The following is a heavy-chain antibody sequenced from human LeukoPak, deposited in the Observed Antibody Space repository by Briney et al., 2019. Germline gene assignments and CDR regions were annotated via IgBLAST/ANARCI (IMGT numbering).Heavy chain of an antibody. Sequence: GGSLRLSCAASGVTFSSSAMSWVRQAPGKGLEWVSAISNNGGYTYYADSVQGRFTISRDNSKNTLYLQMNSLRAEDTAIYYCAKDRYSRGYFDWGQGTLVTVSS. CDR2: ISNNGGYT. V-gene: IGHV3-23*01. D-gene: IGHD3-22*01. J-gene: IGHJ4*02. CDR3: AKDRYSRGYFD. CDR1: GVTFSSSA.